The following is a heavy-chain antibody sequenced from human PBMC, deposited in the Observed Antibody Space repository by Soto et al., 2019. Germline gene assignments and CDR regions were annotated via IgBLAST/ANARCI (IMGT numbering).Heavy chain of an antibody. V-gene: IGHV5-51*01. CDR2: IYPGDSDT. CDR1: GYSFTSYW. CDR3: ARHRRYSSSWYQPIEDDAFDI. J-gene: IGHJ3*02. D-gene: IGHD6-13*01. Sequence: GGSLRLSCKGSGYSFTSYWIGWVRQMPGKGLEWMGIIYPGDSDTRYSPSFQGQVTISADKSISTAYLQWSSLKASDTAMYYCARHRRYSSSWYQPIEDDAFDIWGQGTMVTVSS.